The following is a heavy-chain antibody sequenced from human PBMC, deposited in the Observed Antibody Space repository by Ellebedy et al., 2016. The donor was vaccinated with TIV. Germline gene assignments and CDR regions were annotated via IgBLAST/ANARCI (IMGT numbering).Heavy chain of an antibody. CDR3: ARHRARGDSWSYYFDY. V-gene: IGHV4-39*01. Sequence: SETLSLTCSVSGGSISSSSYYWGWIRQPPGKGLEWIGSINYSGSTYYNPSLNSRITISVDTSKNQFSLKLNSVTAADTAIYYCARHRARGDSWSYYFDYWGQGTLVTVSS. J-gene: IGHJ4*02. CDR2: INYSGST. CDR1: GGSISSSSYY. D-gene: IGHD3-10*01.